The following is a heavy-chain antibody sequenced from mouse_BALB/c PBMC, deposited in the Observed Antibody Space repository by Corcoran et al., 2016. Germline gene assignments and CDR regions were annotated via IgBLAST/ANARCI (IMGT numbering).Heavy chain of an antibody. CDR2: IYPGSGST. Sequence: LQPPGSELVRPGASVKLSCQASGYTFHSYWMHWVKQRHGPGLEWIGNIYPGSGSTKYDEKFKSKGTLTVDTSSSTAYMHLSSPTSEDSAVYYCTRGVHWYFDVWGAGTTVTVSS. V-gene: IGHV1S22*01. J-gene: IGHJ1*01. CDR3: TRGVHWYFDV. CDR1: GYTFHSYW.